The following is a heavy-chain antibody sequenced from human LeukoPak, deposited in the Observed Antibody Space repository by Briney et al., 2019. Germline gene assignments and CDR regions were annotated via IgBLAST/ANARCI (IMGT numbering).Heavy chain of an antibody. D-gene: IGHD2-15*01. CDR1: GGSISSSSYY. CDR3: ARGYCSGGSCYSYYYYNYMDV. Sequence: PSETLSLTCTVSGGSISSSSYYWGWLRQPPGKGLEWIGSIHYSGSTNYNPSLKSRVTISVDTSKNQFSLKLSSVTAADTAVYYCARGYCSGGSCYSYYYYNYMDVWGKGTTVTVSS. J-gene: IGHJ6*03. V-gene: IGHV4-39*07. CDR2: IHYSGST.